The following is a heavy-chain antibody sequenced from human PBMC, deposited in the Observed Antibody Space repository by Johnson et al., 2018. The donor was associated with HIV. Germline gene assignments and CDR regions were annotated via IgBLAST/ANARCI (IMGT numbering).Heavy chain of an antibody. Sequence: VQLVESGGGLVQPGRSLRLSCAASGFTFDDYAMHWVRQAPGKGLEWVSGISWNSGSIGYADSVKGRFIISRDNAKNSLYLQMNSLRAEDTAVYYCARDLTVARLVFDMWGQGTMVTVSS. J-gene: IGHJ3*02. CDR1: GFTFDDYA. D-gene: IGHD6-19*01. CDR2: ISWNSGSI. CDR3: ARDLTVARLVFDM. V-gene: IGHV3-9*01.